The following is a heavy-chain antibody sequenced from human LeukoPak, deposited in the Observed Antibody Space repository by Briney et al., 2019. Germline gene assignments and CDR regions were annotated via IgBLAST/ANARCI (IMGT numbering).Heavy chain of an antibody. Sequence: ASVKVSCKASRYTFTSYDLNWVRQATGQGLEWMGWMNPNSGNTGYAQKFQGRVTMTRNTSISTAYMELSSLRSEDTAVYYCARAPTGYSYGHYYYYYYGMDVWGQGTTVTVSS. CDR3: ARAPTGYSYGHYYYYYYGMDV. CDR2: MNPNSGNT. CDR1: RYTFTSYD. V-gene: IGHV1-8*01. D-gene: IGHD5-18*01. J-gene: IGHJ6*02.